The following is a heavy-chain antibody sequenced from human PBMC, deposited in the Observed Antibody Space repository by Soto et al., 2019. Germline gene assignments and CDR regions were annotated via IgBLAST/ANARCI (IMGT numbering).Heavy chain of an antibody. Sequence: QVQLVQSGAEVRKPGSSVKVSCKASGGTFSRHAISWVRQAPGQGLEWMGGIIPIFGTANHAQKFQGRVTIIADESRSTGYMELRSLRSEDTAMYYCGRGWGYDSNDYYYAYWGQGTLVIVSS. CDR1: GGTFSRHA. CDR3: GRGWGYDSNDYYYAY. D-gene: IGHD3-22*01. J-gene: IGHJ4*02. V-gene: IGHV1-69*01. CDR2: IIPIFGTA.